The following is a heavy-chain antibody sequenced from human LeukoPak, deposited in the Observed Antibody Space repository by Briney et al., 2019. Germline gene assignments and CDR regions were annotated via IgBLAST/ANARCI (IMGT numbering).Heavy chain of an antibody. D-gene: IGHD3-16*01. V-gene: IGHV1-8*03. Sequence: ASVKVSCKASGYTFTSYDINWVRQATGQGLEWMGWINPNSGNTGYAQKFQGRVTITRNTSISTAYMELSSLRSEDTAVYYCAISGDYVWGSDSPHAFDIWGQGTMVTVSS. CDR2: INPNSGNT. CDR1: GYTFTSYD. CDR3: AISGDYVWGSDSPHAFDI. J-gene: IGHJ3*02.